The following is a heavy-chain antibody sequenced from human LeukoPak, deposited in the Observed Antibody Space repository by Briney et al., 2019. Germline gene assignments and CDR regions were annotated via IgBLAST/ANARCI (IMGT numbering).Heavy chain of an antibody. CDR1: GGTFSSYA. CDR3: ARGDSSSPTNPFDY. V-gene: IGHV1-69*13. J-gene: IGHJ4*02. CDR2: IIPIFGTA. Sequence: ASVKVSCKASGGTFSSYAISWVRQAPGQGLEWMGGIIPIFGTANYAQKFQGRVTITADESTSTAHMELSSLRSEDTAVYYCARGDSSSPTNPFDYWGQGTLVTVSS. D-gene: IGHD6-6*01.